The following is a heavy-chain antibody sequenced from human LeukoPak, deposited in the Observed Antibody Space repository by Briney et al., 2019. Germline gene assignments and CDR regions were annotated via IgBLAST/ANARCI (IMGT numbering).Heavy chain of an antibody. D-gene: IGHD3-22*01. CDR1: GYTFTSYG. CDR2: LSAYNGNT. J-gene: IGHJ3*02. CDR3: ARARLLRDAFDI. V-gene: IGHV1-18*01. Sequence: ASLKVSCKASGYTFTSYGISWVRQALGQGQEWMRWLSAYNGNTNYAQKLQGRVTMTTDTSTSTAYMELRSLRSDDTAVYYCARARLLRDAFDIWGQGTMVTVSS.